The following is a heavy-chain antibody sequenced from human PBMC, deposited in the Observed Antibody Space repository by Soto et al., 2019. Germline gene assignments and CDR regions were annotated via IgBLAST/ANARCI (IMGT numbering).Heavy chain of an antibody. J-gene: IGHJ5*02. Sequence: QLQLQESGPGLVKPSETLSLTCTVSGGSISSSSYYWGWIRQPPGKGLEWIGSIYYSGSTYYNPSLKSRVTISVDTSKNQFSLKLSSVTAADTAVYYCARHVVGGIVVVVAATPEGWFDPWGQGTLVTVSS. V-gene: IGHV4-39*01. CDR1: GGSISSSSYY. D-gene: IGHD2-15*01. CDR3: ARHVVGGIVVVVAATPEGWFDP. CDR2: IYYSGST.